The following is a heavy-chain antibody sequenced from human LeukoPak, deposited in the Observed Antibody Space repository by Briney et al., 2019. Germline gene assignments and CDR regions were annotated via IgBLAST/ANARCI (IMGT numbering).Heavy chain of an antibody. V-gene: IGHV3-64*01. CDR1: GFTFSSYA. Sequence: GGSLRLSCAASGFTFSSYAMHWVRQAPGKGLEYVSAISSNGGSTYYANSVKGRFTISRDNSKNTLYLQMGSLRAEDVAVYYCASSKGITGFDYWGQGTLVTVSS. CDR3: ASSKGITGFDY. D-gene: IGHD3-16*01. CDR2: ISSNGGST. J-gene: IGHJ4*02.